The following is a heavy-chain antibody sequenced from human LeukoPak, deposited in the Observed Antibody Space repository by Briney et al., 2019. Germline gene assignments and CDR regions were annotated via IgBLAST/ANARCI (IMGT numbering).Heavy chain of an antibody. CDR1: GFSISSYY. J-gene: IGHJ4*02. CDR3: ASSGSGNYDMGY. V-gene: IGHV4-59*01. CDR2: IYYSGST. Sequence: SETLSLTCTVSGFSISSYYWSWIRQPPGKGPEWIGYIYYSGSTNYHPSLKSRVTISVDTSKNQFALKLTSVTAADTAVYYCASSGSGNYDMGYWGQGTLVTVSS. D-gene: IGHD3-10*01.